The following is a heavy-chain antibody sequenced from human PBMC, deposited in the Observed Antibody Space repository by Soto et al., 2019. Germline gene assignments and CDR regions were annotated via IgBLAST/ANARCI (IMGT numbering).Heavy chain of an antibody. CDR3: ARHSTGYYYSWFDQ. J-gene: IGHJ5*02. CDR1: GGSISSYY. D-gene: IGHD3-22*01. Sequence: PSETLSLTCTVSGGSISSYYWSWIRQPPGKGLEWIGYIYYSGSTNYNPSLKSRVTISVDTSKNQFSLKLSSVTAADTAVYYCARHSTGYYYSWFDQWGQGTLVTVSS. CDR2: IYYSGST. V-gene: IGHV4-59*08.